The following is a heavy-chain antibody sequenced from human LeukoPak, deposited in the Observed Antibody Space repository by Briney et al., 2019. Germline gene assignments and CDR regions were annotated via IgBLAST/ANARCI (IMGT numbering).Heavy chain of an antibody. V-gene: IGHV1-18*01. J-gene: IGHJ3*02. CDR3: ARDGGYYFGGDNAFDI. D-gene: IGHD3-16*01. CDR1: GYTFTSYG. Sequence: ASVKVSCKASGYTFTSYGISWVRQAPGQGLEWMGWISAYNGNTNYAQKLQGRVTMTTDTSTSTAYMELRSLRSDDTAVYCCARDGGYYFGGDNAFDIWGQGTMVTVSS. CDR2: ISAYNGNT.